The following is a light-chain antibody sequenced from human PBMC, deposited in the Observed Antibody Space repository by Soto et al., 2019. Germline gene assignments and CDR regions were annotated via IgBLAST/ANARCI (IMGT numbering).Light chain of an antibody. CDR3: QQRSNWWT. V-gene: IGKV3-11*01. CDR2: DAS. CDR1: QSVSSY. J-gene: IGKJ1*01. Sequence: EIVLTQSPATLSLSPGERATLACRASQSVSSYLAWYQQKPGQAPRLRIYDASNRATGIPARFSGSGSGTDFTLTISSLEPEDFAVYYSQQRSNWWTFGQGTKVEIK.